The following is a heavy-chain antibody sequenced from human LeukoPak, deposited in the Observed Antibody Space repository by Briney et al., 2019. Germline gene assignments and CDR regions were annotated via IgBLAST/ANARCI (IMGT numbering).Heavy chain of an antibody. V-gene: IGHV3-30*18. CDR2: ISYDGSYK. D-gene: IGHD6-13*01. CDR3: AKDRYSGLNTIDY. J-gene: IGHJ4*02. Sequence: PGGSLRLSCAASEFTSSTYGMHWVRQAPGKGLEWVAVISYDGSYKFYADSVKGRFTIPRDNSKSTLYLQMNSLRAEDTAVYYCAKDRYSGLNTIDYWGQGTLVTVSS. CDR1: EFTSSTYG.